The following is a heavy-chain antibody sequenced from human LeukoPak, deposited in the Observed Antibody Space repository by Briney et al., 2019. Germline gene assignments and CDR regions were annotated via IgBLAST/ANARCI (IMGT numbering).Heavy chain of an antibody. D-gene: IGHD3-22*01. CDR1: GGSISSGGYS. V-gene: IGHV4-30-2*01. CDR3: ARVNYYDSSGYYSTIGRIDY. CDR2: IYHSGST. Sequence: SETLSLTCAVSGGSISSGGYSWSWIRQPPGKGLEWIGYIYHSGSTYYNPSLKSRVTISVDRSKNQFSLKLSSVTAADTAVYYCARVNYYDSSGYYSTIGRIDYWGQGTLATVSS. J-gene: IGHJ4*02.